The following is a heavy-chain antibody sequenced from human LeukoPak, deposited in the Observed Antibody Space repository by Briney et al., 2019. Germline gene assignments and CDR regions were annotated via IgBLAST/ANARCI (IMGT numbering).Heavy chain of an antibody. Sequence: GGSLRLSCAASGFTFSSYSMNWVRQAPGKGLEWVSYISSSSSTIYYADSVKGRFTISRDNAKNSLYLQMNSLRAEDTAVYYCARVSRGSYYVEGYFDYWGQGTLVTVFS. CDR2: ISSSSSTI. J-gene: IGHJ4*02. CDR3: ARVSRGSYYVEGYFDY. D-gene: IGHD1-26*01. V-gene: IGHV3-48*01. CDR1: GFTFSSYS.